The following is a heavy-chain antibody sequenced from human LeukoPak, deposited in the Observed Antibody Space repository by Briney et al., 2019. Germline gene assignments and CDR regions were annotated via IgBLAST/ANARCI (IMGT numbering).Heavy chain of an antibody. V-gene: IGHV1-24*01. J-gene: IGHJ4*02. D-gene: IGHD6-19*01. Sequence: ASVKVSCKVSGFKLSELSMHWVRQAPGKGLEWMGGFDPEDGETIYAQKFQGRVTMTEDTSTDTAYMELSSLRSEDTAVYYCATAGYSSGWHLDYWGQGTLVTVSS. CDR1: GFKLSELS. CDR2: FDPEDGET. CDR3: ATAGYSSGWHLDY.